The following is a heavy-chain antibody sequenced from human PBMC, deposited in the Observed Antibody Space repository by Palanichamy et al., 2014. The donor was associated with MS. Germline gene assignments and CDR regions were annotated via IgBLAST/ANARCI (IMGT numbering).Heavy chain of an antibody. J-gene: IGHJ4*02. V-gene: IGHV3-23*01. Sequence: EVQLLESGGGLVQPGGSLRLSCAASGFTFSSYAMGWVRQAPGRGLEWVSAISGSGGSTYYADSVKGRFTISRDNSKNTLYLQMNSLRAEDTAVYYCAKRKSSSWYTDYWGQGTLVTVSS. CDR1: GFTFSSYA. CDR3: AKRKSSSWYTDY. D-gene: IGHD6-13*01. CDR2: ISGSGGST.